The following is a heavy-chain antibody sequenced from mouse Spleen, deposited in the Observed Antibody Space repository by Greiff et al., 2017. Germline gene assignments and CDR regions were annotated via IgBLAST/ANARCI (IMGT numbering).Heavy chain of an antibody. J-gene: IGHJ4*01. CDR3: AIYDGYFFAMDY. CDR2: ISYDGSN. D-gene: IGHD2-3*01. CDR1: GYSITSGYY. V-gene: IGHV3-6*01. Sequence: EVKLMESGPGLVKPSQSLSLTCSVTGYSITSGYYWNWIRQFPGNKLEWMGYISYDGSNNYNPSLKNRISITRDTSKNQFFLKLNSVTTEDTATYYCAIYDGYFFAMDYWGQGTSVTVSS.